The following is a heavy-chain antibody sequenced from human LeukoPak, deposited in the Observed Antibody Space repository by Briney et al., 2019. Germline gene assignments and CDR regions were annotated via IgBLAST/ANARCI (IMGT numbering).Heavy chain of an antibody. D-gene: IGHD3-22*01. CDR1: GYIFTDYY. CDR2: INPNSRGA. CDR3: ARGSYRDRITMIVVVKDDAFDI. J-gene: IGHJ3*02. Sequence: ASVKVSCKASGYIFTDYYIHWVRQTPGQGLEWMGWINPNSRGASFAQKFQGRVTMTRDTSVSTAYMELSSLRSEDTAVYYCARGSYRDRITMIVVVKDDAFDIWGQGTMVTVSS. V-gene: IGHV1-2*02.